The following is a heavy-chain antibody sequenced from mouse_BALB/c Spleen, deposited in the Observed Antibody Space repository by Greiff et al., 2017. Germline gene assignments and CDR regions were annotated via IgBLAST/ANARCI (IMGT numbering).Heavy chain of an antibody. J-gene: IGHJ3*01. CDR3: ARNERTGTGFAY. Sequence: QVQLQQSGPGLVQPSQSLSITCTVSGFSLTSYGVHWVRQSPGKGLEWLGVIWSGGSTDYNAAFISRLSISKDNSKSQVFFKMNSLQANDTAIYYCARNERTGTGFAYWGQGTLVTVSA. V-gene: IGHV2-2*02. CDR2: IWSGGST. D-gene: IGHD4-1*01. CDR1: GFSLTSYG.